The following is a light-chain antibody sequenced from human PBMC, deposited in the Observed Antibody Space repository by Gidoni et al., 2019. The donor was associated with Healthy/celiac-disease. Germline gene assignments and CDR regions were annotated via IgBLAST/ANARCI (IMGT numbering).Light chain of an antibody. J-gene: IGKJ4*01. Sequence: DIVLTQSPATLSLSPGERATLSCRASQSVSSYLAWYQQKPGQAPRLLIYDASNRATGIPARFSGSGSGTDFTLTISSLEPEDFAVYYCQQRSNWPPNFXGXTKVEIK. V-gene: IGKV3-11*01. CDR3: QQRSNWPPN. CDR2: DAS. CDR1: QSVSSY.